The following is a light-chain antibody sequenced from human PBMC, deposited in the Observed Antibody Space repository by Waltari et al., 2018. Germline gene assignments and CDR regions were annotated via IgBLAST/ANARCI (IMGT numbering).Light chain of an antibody. Sequence: EIVLTQSPATLSVSPGERVTLSCRASQNINKNLAWYQQKPGQAPRPFVYGASTGATGVPARFAGSGSGTEFTLTISSLQSEDFAVYYCQQYHMLPRYSFGQGTKLEIK. J-gene: IGKJ2*03. CDR1: QNINKN. V-gene: IGKV3-15*01. CDR2: GAS. CDR3: QQYHMLPRYS.